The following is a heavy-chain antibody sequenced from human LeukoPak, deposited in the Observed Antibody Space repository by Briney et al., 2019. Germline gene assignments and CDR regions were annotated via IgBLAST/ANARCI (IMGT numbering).Heavy chain of an antibody. CDR3: ATPTRGDDAFDI. Sequence: ASVKVSCKASGYTFTSYDINWVRQATRQGLEWMGWMNPNSGNTGYAQKFQGRVTITRNTSISTAYMELSSLRSEDTAVYYCATPTRGDDAFDIGGQGTTVTVSS. CDR2: MNPNSGNT. CDR1: GYTFTSYD. J-gene: IGHJ3*02. V-gene: IGHV1-8*03. D-gene: IGHD3-10*01.